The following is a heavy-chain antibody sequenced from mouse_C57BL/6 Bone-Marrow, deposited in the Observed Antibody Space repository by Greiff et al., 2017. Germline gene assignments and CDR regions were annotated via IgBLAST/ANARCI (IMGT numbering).Heavy chain of an antibody. CDR1: GYTFTSYW. D-gene: IGHD1-1*01. CDR3: TRKIYYGSSPDS. Sequence: QVQLQQPGAELVKPGASVTMSCKASGYTFTSYWITWVKQRPGQGLEWIGDIYPGSGSTNYNEKFKSKATLTVDTSSSTAYMQLSILTSEDSSVYYWTRKIYYGSSPDSWGQGTALTVSS. V-gene: IGHV1-55*01. J-gene: IGHJ2*01. CDR2: IYPGSGST.